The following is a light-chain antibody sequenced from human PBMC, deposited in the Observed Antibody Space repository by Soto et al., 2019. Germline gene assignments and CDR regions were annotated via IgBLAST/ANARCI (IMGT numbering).Light chain of an antibody. J-gene: IGKJ4*01. V-gene: IGKV3-11*01. Sequence: DIVLTQSPATLSLSPGERATLSCRASQSVSSYLAWYQQKPGQAPRLLIYDASNRATGIPARFSGSGSGTDFTLTISSLEPEDFAVYYCQQRSNWLLTFGGGTQVEIK. CDR1: QSVSSY. CDR2: DAS. CDR3: QQRSNWLLT.